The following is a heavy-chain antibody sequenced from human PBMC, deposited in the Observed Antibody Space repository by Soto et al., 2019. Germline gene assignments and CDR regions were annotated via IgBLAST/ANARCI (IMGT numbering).Heavy chain of an antibody. CDR3: AGDSDYDSVVFDY. D-gene: IGHD5-12*01. J-gene: IGHJ4*02. Sequence: EVQLVESGGGLVQPGGSLRLSCAASGFTVSSNYRSWVRQAPGKGLEWVSVIYSGGSTYYADSVKGRFTISRDNSKNTLYLQMNSLRAEDTAVYYCAGDSDYDSVVFDYWGQGTLVTVSS. V-gene: IGHV3-66*01. CDR1: GFTVSSNY. CDR2: IYSGGST.